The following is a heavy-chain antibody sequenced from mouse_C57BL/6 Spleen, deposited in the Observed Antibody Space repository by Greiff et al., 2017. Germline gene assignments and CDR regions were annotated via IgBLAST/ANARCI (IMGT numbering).Heavy chain of an antibody. CDR2: INPSNGGT. D-gene: IGHD1-1*01. Sequence: QVQLQQSGTELVKPGASVKLSCKASGYTFTSYWMHWVKQRPGQGLEWIGNINPSNGGTNYNEKFKSKATLTVDKSSSTAYMQLSSLTSEDSAVYYCARSILYEGDAMDYWGQGTSVTVSS. CDR3: ARSILYEGDAMDY. CDR1: GYTFTSYW. V-gene: IGHV1-53*01. J-gene: IGHJ4*01.